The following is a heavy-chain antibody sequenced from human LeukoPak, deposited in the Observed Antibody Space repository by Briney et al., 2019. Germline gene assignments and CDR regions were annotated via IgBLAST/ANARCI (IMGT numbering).Heavy chain of an antibody. CDR3: AKNGYSYGYEPNRGAFDI. D-gene: IGHD5-18*01. V-gene: IGHV3-23*01. Sequence: GGSLRLSCAASGFTFSSNGMSWVRQAPGKGLEWVSAICGSGGSTYYADSVKGRFTISRDNSKNTLYLQMNSLRAEDTAVYYCAKNGYSYGYEPNRGAFDIWGQGTMVTVSS. J-gene: IGHJ3*02. CDR1: GFTFSSNG. CDR2: ICGSGGST.